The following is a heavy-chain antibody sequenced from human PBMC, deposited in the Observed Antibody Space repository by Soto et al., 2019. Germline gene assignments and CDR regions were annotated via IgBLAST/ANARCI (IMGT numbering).Heavy chain of an antibody. CDR2: ISASGGST. V-gene: IGHV3-23*01. Sequence: PGGSLRLSCAASGFTFSRYAMSWVCQAPGKGLEWTSAISASGGSTYYADSVKGRFTVSRDNSKNTLYLQMNSLRVEDTAVYYGAKEHGAAEVWGQGTLVTVSS. CDR1: GFTFSRYA. D-gene: IGHD3-10*01. J-gene: IGHJ4*02. CDR3: AKEHGAAEV.